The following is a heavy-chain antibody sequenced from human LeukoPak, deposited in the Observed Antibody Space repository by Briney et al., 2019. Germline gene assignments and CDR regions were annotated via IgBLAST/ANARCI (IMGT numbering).Heavy chain of an antibody. J-gene: IGHJ4*02. Sequence: GGSLRLSCAASGFTLCEYWMHWVRRAPGKGLEWVANIKGDEIEKYYVDSVKGRFTISRDNAKNSVFLQMNSLRVEDTAIYYCARALSAWGQGTLVTVSS. V-gene: IGHV3-7*03. CDR1: GFTLCEYW. D-gene: IGHD3-3*01. CDR2: IKGDEIEK. CDR3: ARALSA.